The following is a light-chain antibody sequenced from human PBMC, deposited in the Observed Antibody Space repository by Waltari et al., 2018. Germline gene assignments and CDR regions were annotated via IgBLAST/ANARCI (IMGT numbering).Light chain of an antibody. CDR2: YDD. V-gene: IGLV1-36*01. CDR3: AVWDDSLNGVV. Sequence: QSVLTQPPSVSEAPRQRVTISCSGSRSNIRNNAVSWYQQLPGKAPKLLIYYDDLFPSGFSDRFSGSKSGTSASLAISGLQSDDEADYYCAVWDDSLNGVVFGGGTKLTVL. CDR1: RSNIRNNA. J-gene: IGLJ2*01.